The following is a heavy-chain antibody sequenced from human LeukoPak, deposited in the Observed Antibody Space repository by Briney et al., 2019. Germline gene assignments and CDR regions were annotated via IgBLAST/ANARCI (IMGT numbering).Heavy chain of an antibody. CDR2: ISSSGSTI. D-gene: IGHD6-19*01. Sequence: PGGSLRLPCAASGFTFSSYEMNWVRQAPGKGLECVSYISSSGSTIYYADSVKGRFTISRDNDKNSLYLQMNSLRAEDTAVYYCASQAVAGYFDYYGMDVWGQGTTVTVSS. CDR3: ASQAVAGYFDYYGMDV. CDR1: GFTFSSYE. J-gene: IGHJ6*02. V-gene: IGHV3-48*03.